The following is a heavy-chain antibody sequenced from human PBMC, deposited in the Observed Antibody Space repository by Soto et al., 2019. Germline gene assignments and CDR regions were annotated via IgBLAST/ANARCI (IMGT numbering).Heavy chain of an antibody. Sequence: EVQLVESGGGLVQPGGSLRLSCAASGFTFSSYDMHWVRQATGKGLEWVSGIGTAGDTYYPGSVKGRFTISRENAKNSSYLQMNSLRAGDTAVYYCARGITMVRGVILDYFDYWGQGTLVTVSS. CDR2: IGTAGDT. CDR3: ARGITMVRGVILDYFDY. J-gene: IGHJ4*02. V-gene: IGHV3-13*04. D-gene: IGHD3-10*01. CDR1: GFTFSSYD.